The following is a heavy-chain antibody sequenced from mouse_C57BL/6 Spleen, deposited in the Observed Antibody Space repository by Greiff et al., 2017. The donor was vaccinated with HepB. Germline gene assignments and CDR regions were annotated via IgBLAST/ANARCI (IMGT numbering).Heavy chain of an antibody. CDR1: GYAFSSYW. Sequence: VQLQQSGAELVKPGASVKISCKASGYAFSSYWMNWVKQRPGKGLEWIGQIYPGDGDTNYNGKFKGKATLTADKSSSTAYMQLSSLTSEDSAVYFCARKHYDYVGVFAYWGQGTLVTVSA. V-gene: IGHV1-80*01. CDR3: ARKHYDYVGVFAY. D-gene: IGHD2-4*01. J-gene: IGHJ3*01. CDR2: IYPGDGDT.